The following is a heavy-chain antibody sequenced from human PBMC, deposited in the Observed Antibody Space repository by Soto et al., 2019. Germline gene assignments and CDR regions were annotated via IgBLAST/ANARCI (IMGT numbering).Heavy chain of an antibody. J-gene: IGHJ6*02. CDR3: ARDREAGYHFYYGTDV. Sequence: SETLSLTCSVSGADINTYSWTWIRQPAGKGLEWIGRIYTSASINYNPSLKGRVTLSVDTSTNQVSLRLASVTAADTAIYYCARDREAGYHFYYGTDVPGQGTTVTVSS. CDR2: IYTSASI. V-gene: IGHV4-4*07. CDR1: GADINTYS. D-gene: IGHD6-19*01.